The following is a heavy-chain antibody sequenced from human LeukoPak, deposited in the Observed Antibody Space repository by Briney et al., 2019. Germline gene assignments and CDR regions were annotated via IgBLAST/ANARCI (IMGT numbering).Heavy chain of an antibody. CDR2: IIPIFGIA. Sequence: SVKVSCKASGGTFSSYAISWVRQAPGQGLEWMGRIIPIFGIANYAQKFQGRVTITADKSTSTAYMELSSLRSEDTAVYYCAREDRGAIVLVPAAKGGWFDPWGQGTLVTVSS. CDR1: GGTFSSYA. CDR3: AREDRGAIVLVPAAKGGWFDP. J-gene: IGHJ5*02. V-gene: IGHV1-69*04. D-gene: IGHD2-2*01.